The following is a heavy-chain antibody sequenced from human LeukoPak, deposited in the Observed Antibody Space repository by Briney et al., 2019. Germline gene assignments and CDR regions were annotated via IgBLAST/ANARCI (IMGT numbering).Heavy chain of an antibody. CDR1: GFTVSTKY. Sequence: GGSLRLSCAASGFTVSTKYMSWVRQAPGKGLEWVSAISGSGGSTYYADSVKGRFTISRDNSKNTLYLQMNSLRAEDTAVYYCAKDLVRQQTSYDYWGQGTLVTVSS. D-gene: IGHD6-13*01. V-gene: IGHV3-23*01. J-gene: IGHJ4*02. CDR2: ISGSGGST. CDR3: AKDLVRQQTSYDY.